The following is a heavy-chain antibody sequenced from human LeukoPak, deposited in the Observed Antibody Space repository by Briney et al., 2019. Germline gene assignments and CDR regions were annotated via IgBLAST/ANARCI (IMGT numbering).Heavy chain of an antibody. CDR2: IAGYNGNT. V-gene: IGHV1-18*01. D-gene: IGHD5-18*01. CDR1: GYTFARSG. CDR3: ARDQSGNSYGYRKWFDP. J-gene: IGHJ5*02. Sequence: ASVKVSCKASGYTFARSGINWLRQAPVQGLEWLGWIAGYNGNTDYAQKVQDRVTMTTDTSTNTAYMELRSLTSDDTAIYYCARDQSGNSYGYRKWFDPWGQGTLVIVAS.